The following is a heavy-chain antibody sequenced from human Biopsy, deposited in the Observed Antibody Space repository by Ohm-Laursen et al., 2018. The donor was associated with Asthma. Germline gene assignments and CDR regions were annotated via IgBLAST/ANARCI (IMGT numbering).Heavy chain of an antibody. D-gene: IGHD3-22*01. Sequence: SLRLSCTAPGFAVSRGHMFWVRQAPGKGLEWVSVIYSGGTSHTVGSVRGRFTISRDYSKNTLYLQMHSLRAEDTAVYYCARGDSSNWSHYYFDYWGQGTLVTVSS. J-gene: IGHJ4*02. CDR2: IYSGGTS. CDR1: GFAVSRGH. V-gene: IGHV3-53*01. CDR3: ARGDSSNWSHYYFDY.